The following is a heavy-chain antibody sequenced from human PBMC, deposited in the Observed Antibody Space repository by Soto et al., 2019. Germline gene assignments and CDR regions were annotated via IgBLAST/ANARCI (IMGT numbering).Heavy chain of an antibody. CDR3: ARAFRPYSSIGSFDY. Sequence: YLRLAFAARGFTLSRYALHSVLQAPCKGLEWVAVISYDGSNKYYADSVKGRFNISRDNSKNTLYLQMNSLRAEDTAVYYRARAFRPYSSIGSFDYWGQGTLVSVSS. CDR1: GFTLSRYA. D-gene: IGHD6-13*01. CDR2: ISYDGSNK. V-gene: IGHV3-30-3*01. J-gene: IGHJ4*02.